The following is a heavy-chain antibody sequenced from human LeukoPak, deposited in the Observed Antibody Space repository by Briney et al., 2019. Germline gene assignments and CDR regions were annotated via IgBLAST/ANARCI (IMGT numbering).Heavy chain of an antibody. CDR1: GGSISSRNYY. V-gene: IGHV4-39*01. J-gene: IGHJ4*02. Sequence: PSETLSLTCTVSGGSISSRNYYWGWIRQPPGEGLEWIGKISDSGNTYYSPSLRSRVTISIDTSKNQFSLKLSSVTAADTAVYYCARGVTYDQHYWGQGTLVTVSS. D-gene: IGHD2-2*01. CDR3: ARGVTYDQHY. CDR2: ISDSGNT.